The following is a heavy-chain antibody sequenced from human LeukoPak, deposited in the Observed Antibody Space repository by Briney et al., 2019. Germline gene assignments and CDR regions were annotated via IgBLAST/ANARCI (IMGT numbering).Heavy chain of an antibody. Sequence: GESLKISCKGSGYSFTSYWIGWGRQMPGKGVGWMGIIYPGDSDTRLSPSFQGQVTISADKTISTAYLQWSSPKASDTARYYCATSSGYKKGFDYWGQGTLVTVSS. CDR1: GYSFTSYW. D-gene: IGHD3-22*01. CDR3: ATSSGYKKGFDY. V-gene: IGHV5-51*01. J-gene: IGHJ4*02. CDR2: IYPGDSDT.